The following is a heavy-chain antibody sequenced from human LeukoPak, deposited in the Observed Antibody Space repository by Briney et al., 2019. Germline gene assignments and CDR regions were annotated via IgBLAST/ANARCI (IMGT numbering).Heavy chain of an antibody. J-gene: IGHJ6*04. CDR2: ISSSGSTI. V-gene: IGHV3-48*03. Sequence: GGSLRLSCAASGFTFSSYEMNWVRQAPGKGLEWVSYISSSGSTIYYADFVKGRFTISRDNAKNSLYLQMNSLRAEDTAVYYCARDLTVVVPAALIGYYYYGMDVWGKGTTVTVSS. D-gene: IGHD2-2*01. CDR3: ARDLTVVVPAALIGYYYYGMDV. CDR1: GFTFSSYE.